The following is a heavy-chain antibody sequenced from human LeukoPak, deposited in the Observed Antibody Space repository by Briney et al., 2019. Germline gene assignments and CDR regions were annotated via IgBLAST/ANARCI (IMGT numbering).Heavy chain of an antibody. Sequence: PSETLSLTCTVSGDSISSGSYSWGWIRQPPGKGLEWIGCIHDSGSTYYNPSLNSRVTISVDTPKNQFSLKLSSVTAADTAVYYCARPLASGWYSCFDPWGQGTLVTVSS. D-gene: IGHD6-19*01. CDR1: GDSISSGSYS. CDR2: IHDSGST. J-gene: IGHJ5*02. V-gene: IGHV4-39*01. CDR3: ARPLASGWYSCFDP.